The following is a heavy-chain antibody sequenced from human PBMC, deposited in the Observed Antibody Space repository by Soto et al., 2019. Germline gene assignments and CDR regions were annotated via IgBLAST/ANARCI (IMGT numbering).Heavy chain of an antibody. D-gene: IGHD3-10*01. CDR3: ARDLSHSYGSGRRGS. Sequence: PGGCLRLPCAAAGCRFSTYPMHWVRRAPGKGLEWVAVLSYNGNNHYYADSVKGRFTISRDNSKNTLYLQMDSLRSEDTAVYYCARDLSHSYGSGRRGSWGQGTLVTVSS. CDR2: LSYNGNNH. V-gene: IGHV3-30-3*01. J-gene: IGHJ1*01. CDR1: GCRFSTYP.